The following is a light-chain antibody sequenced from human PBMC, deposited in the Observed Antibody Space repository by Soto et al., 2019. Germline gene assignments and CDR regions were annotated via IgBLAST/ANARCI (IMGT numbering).Light chain of an antibody. V-gene: IGKV3-15*01. Sequence: EIVMTHSPATLSVSAWEGATLSCRASQSVSSNLAWYQQKPGQAPRLLIYGASTRATGIPARFSGSGSGTEFTLTISSLQSEDFAVYYCQQYNNWPRTFGQGTKVDI. J-gene: IGKJ1*01. CDR3: QQYNNWPRT. CDR2: GAS. CDR1: QSVSSN.